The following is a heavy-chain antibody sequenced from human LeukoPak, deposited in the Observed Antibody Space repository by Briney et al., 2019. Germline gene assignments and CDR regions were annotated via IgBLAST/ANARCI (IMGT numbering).Heavy chain of an antibody. Sequence: GESLKISCKGSGYSFTSYWIGWVRQMPGKGLEWMGIIYPGDSDTRYSPSFQGQVTISADKSISTAYLQWSSLKASDTAMYYCARQSITMIAVGLENDAFDIWGQGTMVTVSS. J-gene: IGHJ3*02. CDR1: GYSFTSYW. D-gene: IGHD3-22*01. V-gene: IGHV5-51*01. CDR2: IYPGDSDT. CDR3: ARQSITMIAVGLENDAFDI.